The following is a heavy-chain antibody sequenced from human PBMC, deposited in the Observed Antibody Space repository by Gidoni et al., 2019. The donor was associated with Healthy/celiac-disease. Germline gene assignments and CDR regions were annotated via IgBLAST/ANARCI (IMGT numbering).Heavy chain of an antibody. Sequence: EVQLVGSGGGLVKPGGSLRLSWAASGFTFSNAWMGGVRQAPGKGLEWVGRIKSKTDGGTTDYAAPVKGRFTISRDDSKNTLYLQMNSLKTEDTAVYYCTTDQGDTYYDFWSGAQDYWGQGTLVTVSS. CDR1: GFTFSNAW. CDR2: IKSKTDGGTT. CDR3: TTDQGDTYYDFWSGAQDY. J-gene: IGHJ4*02. V-gene: IGHV3-15*01. D-gene: IGHD3-3*01.